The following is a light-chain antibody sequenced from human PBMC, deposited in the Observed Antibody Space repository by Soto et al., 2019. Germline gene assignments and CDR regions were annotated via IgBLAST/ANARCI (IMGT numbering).Light chain of an antibody. CDR3: QQYGSSPKT. CDR1: QSVNNNF. J-gene: IGKJ1*01. CDR2: ETS. Sequence: EIVLTQSPGTLSLSPGERATLSCRASQSVNNNFLAWYQQKPGQAPRLLIYETSIRATDIPDRFSGSGSGTDFNLTISRLQPEDSAVYHCQQYGSSPKTFGQGTKVEIK. V-gene: IGKV3-20*01.